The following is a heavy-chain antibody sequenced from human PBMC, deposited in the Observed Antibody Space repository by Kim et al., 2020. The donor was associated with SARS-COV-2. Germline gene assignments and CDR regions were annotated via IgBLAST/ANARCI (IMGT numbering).Heavy chain of an antibody. V-gene: IGHV1-3*01. Sequence: ASVKVSCKASGYTFTSYAMHWVRQAPGQRLEWMGWINAGNGNTKYSQKFQGRVTITRDTSASTAYMELSSLRSEDTAVYYCAREEAKYTYYYGSGSYSGFDYWGQGTLVTVSS. CDR1: GYTFTSYA. D-gene: IGHD3-10*01. CDR3: AREEAKYTYYYGSGSYSGFDY. J-gene: IGHJ4*02. CDR2: INAGNGNT.